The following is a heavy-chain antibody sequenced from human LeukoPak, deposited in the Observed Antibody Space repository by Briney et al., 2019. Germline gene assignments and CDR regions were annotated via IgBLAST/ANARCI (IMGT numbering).Heavy chain of an antibody. Sequence: KSSETLTLTCTVSGCSINSYYWSWLRQPPGKGLGWIGHIYYSGSTTYNPSLQSRVTISVDRSKNQFSLKLISVTAADTAVYYCASLTQGGWGNGYYMDVWGKGITVTVSS. J-gene: IGHJ6*03. D-gene: IGHD2-8*02. CDR2: IYYSGST. CDR3: ASLTQGGWGNGYYMDV. CDR1: GCSINSYY. V-gene: IGHV4-59*01.